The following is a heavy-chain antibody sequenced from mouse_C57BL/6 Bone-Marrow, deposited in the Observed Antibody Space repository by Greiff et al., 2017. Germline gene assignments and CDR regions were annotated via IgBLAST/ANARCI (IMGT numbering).Heavy chain of an antibody. D-gene: IGHD6-1*01. CDR3: AHLPPYAMDY. CDR2: INPYNGGT. J-gene: IGHJ4*01. V-gene: IGHV1-19*01. CDR1: GYTFTDYY. Sequence: EVQRVESGPVLVKPGASVKMSCKASGYTFTDYYMNWVKQSHGKSLEWIGVINPYNGGTSYNQKFKGKATLTVDKSSSTAYMELNSLTSDDSAVYYCAHLPPYAMDYWGQGTSVTVSS.